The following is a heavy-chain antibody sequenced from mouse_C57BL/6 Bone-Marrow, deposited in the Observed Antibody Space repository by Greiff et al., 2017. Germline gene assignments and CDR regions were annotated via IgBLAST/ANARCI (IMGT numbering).Heavy chain of an antibody. D-gene: IGHD2-1*01. CDR3: ARRRGNYVNAMGY. CDR2: IYPGSGNT. V-gene: IGHV1-76*01. CDR1: GYTFTDYY. Sequence: QVQLQQSGAELVRPGASVKLSCKASGYTFTDYYINWVKQRPGQGLEWIARIYPGSGNTYYNEKFKGKATLTAEKSSSTAYMQLSSLTSEDSAVYFCARRRGNYVNAMGYWGQGTSVTVSS. J-gene: IGHJ4*01.